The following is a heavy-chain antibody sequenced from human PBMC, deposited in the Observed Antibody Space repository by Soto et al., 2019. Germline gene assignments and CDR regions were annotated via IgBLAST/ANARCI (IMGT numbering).Heavy chain of an antibody. J-gene: IGHJ6*02. D-gene: IGHD6-13*01. CDR2: IYHSGST. CDR3: AREAVERSGSWNRYYYYGMDV. Sequence: VPLSLTCAVAGPSIGSNNWWSWVREPPGKGLEWIGEIYHSGSTNYNPSLKSRVTISVDKSKNQFSLKLSSVTAADTAVYYCAREAVERSGSWNRYYYYGMDVWGQGTTVT. V-gene: IGHV4-4*02. CDR1: GPSIGSNNW.